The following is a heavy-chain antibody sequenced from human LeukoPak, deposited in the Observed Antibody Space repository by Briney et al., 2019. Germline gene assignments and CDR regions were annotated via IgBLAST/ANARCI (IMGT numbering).Heavy chain of an antibody. D-gene: IGHD3-10*01. CDR2: IYTSGST. V-gene: IGHV4-61*02. CDR3: ARWFGELTLNYYYYYMDV. Sequence: SETLSLTCTVSGGSISSGSYYWSWIRQPAGKGLEWIGRIYTSGSTNYNPSLKSRVTISVDTSKNQFSLKLSSVTAADTAVYYCARWFGELTLNYYYYYMDVWGKGTTVTISS. J-gene: IGHJ6*03. CDR1: GGSISSGSYY.